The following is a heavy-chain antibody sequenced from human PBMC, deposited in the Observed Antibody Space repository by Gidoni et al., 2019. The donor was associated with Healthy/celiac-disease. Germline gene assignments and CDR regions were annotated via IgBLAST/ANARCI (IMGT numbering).Heavy chain of an antibody. J-gene: IGHJ2*01. CDR1: GFTFSDYY. D-gene: IGHD4-17*01. Sequence: QVQLVESGGGLVKPGGSLRLSGAASGFTFSDYYMSWIRQAPGKGLEWVSHISSSVITIYYADSVKGLFTISRDNAKNSLYLQMNSLRAEATAVYYCARDTVASWYFDLWGRGTLVTVSS. CDR2: ISSSVITI. CDR3: ARDTVASWYFDL. V-gene: IGHV3-11*01.